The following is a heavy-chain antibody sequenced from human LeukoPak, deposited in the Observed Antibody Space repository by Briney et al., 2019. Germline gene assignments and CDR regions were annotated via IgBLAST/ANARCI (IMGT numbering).Heavy chain of an antibody. Sequence: AGGSLRLSCAPSGFTVSTNYMTWVRQAPGRGREWVSSIYSGGSTYYADSVKGRFTISRDNSKNTLYLQMNSLRAEDTAVYYCARDQDPYYYDSSGYKTSLYYYYGMDVWGQGTTVTVSS. CDR3: ARDQDPYYYDSSGYKTSLYYYYGMDV. J-gene: IGHJ6*02. CDR2: IYSGGST. D-gene: IGHD3-22*01. V-gene: IGHV3-66*01. CDR1: GFTVSTNY.